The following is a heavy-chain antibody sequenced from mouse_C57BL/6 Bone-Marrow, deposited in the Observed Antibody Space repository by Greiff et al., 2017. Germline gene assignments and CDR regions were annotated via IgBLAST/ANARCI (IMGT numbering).Heavy chain of an antibody. CDR2: IWSDGST. J-gene: IGHJ4*01. V-gene: IGHV2-6-1*01. D-gene: IGHD2-3*01. CDR3: ARHGGYYHYAMDY. CDR1: GFSLTSYG. Sequence: QVQLKESGPGLVAPSQSLSITCTVSGFSLTSYGVHWVRQPPGKGLEWLVVIWSDGSTTYNSALKSRLSISKDNSKSQVFLKMNSRQTDDTAMYYWARHGGYYHYAMDYWGQGTSVTVSS.